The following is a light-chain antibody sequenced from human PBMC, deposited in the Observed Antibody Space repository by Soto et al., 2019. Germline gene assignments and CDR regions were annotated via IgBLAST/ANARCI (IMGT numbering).Light chain of an antibody. V-gene: IGLV2-14*03. CDR1: SSDVGAYNF. CDR2: DVS. CDR3: SSYTSSSTHV. Sequence: QSALTQPASVSGSPGQSITISCTGTSSDVGAYNFVSWYQQHPGKVPKLMIFDVSSRPSGVSDRCSGSKSGNTASLTISGLQAEDEGDYYCSSYTSSSTHVFVSGTKVTVL. J-gene: IGLJ1*01.